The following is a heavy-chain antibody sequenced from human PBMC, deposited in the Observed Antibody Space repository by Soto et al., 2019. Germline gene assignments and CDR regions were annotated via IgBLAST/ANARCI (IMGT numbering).Heavy chain of an antibody. D-gene: IGHD2-21*02. CDR1: GFTFSSYA. V-gene: IGHV3-23*01. CDR2: ISGSGGST. Sequence: GGSLRLSCAASGFTFSSYAMSWVRQAPGKGLEWVSAISGSGGSTYYADSVKGRFTISRDNSKNTLYLQMTSLRAEDTAVYYCSKSIVVVTAMYYFDYWGQGTLVTVSS. CDR3: SKSIVVVTAMYYFDY. J-gene: IGHJ4*02.